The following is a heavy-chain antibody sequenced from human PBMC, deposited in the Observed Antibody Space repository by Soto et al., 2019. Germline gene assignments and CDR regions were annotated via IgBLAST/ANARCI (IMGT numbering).Heavy chain of an antibody. J-gene: IGHJ5*02. CDR3: ARDLNYYDSSGSLNWFDP. V-gene: IGHV4-59*01. Sequence: SETLSLTWPVAGGSISSYCWSRIRKPPGKGLEWIGYIYYSGSTNYNPSLKSRVTISVDTSKNQFSLKLSSVTAADTAVYYCARDLNYYDSSGSLNWFDPWGQGTLVTVSS. CDR1: GGSISSYC. D-gene: IGHD3-22*01. CDR2: IYYSGST.